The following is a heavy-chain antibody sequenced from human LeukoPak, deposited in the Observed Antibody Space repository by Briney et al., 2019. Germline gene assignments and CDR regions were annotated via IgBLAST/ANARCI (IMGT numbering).Heavy chain of an antibody. CDR2: ISGGGFIT. D-gene: IGHD1-26*01. J-gene: IGHJ4*02. Sequence: GGSLRLSCAASGFTLRSYAMSWVRQAPGKGLEWVSGISGGGFITSYADYVKGRFTISRDNAKNTLYLQMNSLRAEDTAVYYCARADQLTIVGATCLDYWGQGTLVTVSS. CDR3: ARADQLTIVGATCLDY. CDR1: GFTLRSYA. V-gene: IGHV3-23*01.